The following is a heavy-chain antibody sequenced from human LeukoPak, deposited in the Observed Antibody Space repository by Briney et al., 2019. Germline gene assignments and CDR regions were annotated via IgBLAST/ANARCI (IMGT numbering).Heavy chain of an antibody. J-gene: IGHJ5*02. CDR1: GYTFTGYY. Sequence: ASVKVSCKASGYTFTGYYMHWVRQAPGQGLEWMGWINPNSGGTNYAQKFQGWVTMTRDTSISTAYMELSSLRSEDTAVYYCARETYDSSGYYYARWFDPWGQGTLVTVSS. V-gene: IGHV1-2*04. CDR3: ARETYDSSGYYYARWFDP. D-gene: IGHD3-22*01. CDR2: INPNSGGT.